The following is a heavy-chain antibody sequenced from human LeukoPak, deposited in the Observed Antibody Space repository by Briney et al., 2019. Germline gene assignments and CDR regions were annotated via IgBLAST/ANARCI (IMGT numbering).Heavy chain of an antibody. D-gene: IGHD5-18*01. Sequence: PGGSLRLSYTASGFTLGGHDMHWVRQTTGDGLEWVAAVSAGHHAFYAGSVKGRFTVSREDAKNSLYLQMNSLRAGDTAVYYCVREARGYHYTYFDYWGQGSLVTVSS. CDR1: GFTLGGHD. CDR3: VREARGYHYTYFDY. CDR2: VSAGHHA. V-gene: IGHV3-13*01. J-gene: IGHJ4*02.